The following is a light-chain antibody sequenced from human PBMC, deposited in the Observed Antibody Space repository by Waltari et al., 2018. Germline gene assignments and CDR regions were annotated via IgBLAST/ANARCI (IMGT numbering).Light chain of an antibody. CDR3: CSYTRSSTYV. Sequence: QSALSQPASVSVSPGQSITISCSGTNTDVGGSNFVSWYQQYPDKAPKVIIYDTDRPSGVSHRFSGSKLGNTASLTISGLQAEDEADYYCCSYTRSSTYVFGTGTKVTVL. V-gene: IGLV2-14*03. CDR2: DT. CDR1: NTDVGGSNF. J-gene: IGLJ1*01.